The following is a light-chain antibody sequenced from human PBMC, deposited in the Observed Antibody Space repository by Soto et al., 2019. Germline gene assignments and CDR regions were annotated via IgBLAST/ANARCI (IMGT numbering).Light chain of an antibody. CDR1: SSDIGDYDY. V-gene: IGLV2-14*01. CDR2: EVN. J-gene: IGLJ2*01. CDR3: SSYTSSSTVI. Sequence: HSALTQPASVSGSPGQSITISCTGTSSDIGDYDYVSWYQQQRGKAPKLLIYEVNKRPSGVSNRFSGSKSGNTASLTISGLQAEDEADYSCSSYTSSSTVIFGGGTKLTVL.